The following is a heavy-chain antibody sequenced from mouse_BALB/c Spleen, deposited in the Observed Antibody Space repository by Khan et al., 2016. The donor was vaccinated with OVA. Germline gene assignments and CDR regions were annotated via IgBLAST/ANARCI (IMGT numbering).Heavy chain of an antibody. CDR1: GYIFTSYW. J-gene: IGHJ2*01. Sequence: QVQLKESGAELVRPGASVKLSCKTSGYIFTSYWIHWVKQRSGQGLEWIARIYPGTDNSYYNEKFKDKATLTADKSSSTAYMKLSSLKSEDSDVYVCAREEALYHFDHWGQGTTLTVSS. CDR3: AREEALYHFDH. V-gene: IGHV1-76*01. CDR2: IYPGTDNS. D-gene: IGHD3-2*02.